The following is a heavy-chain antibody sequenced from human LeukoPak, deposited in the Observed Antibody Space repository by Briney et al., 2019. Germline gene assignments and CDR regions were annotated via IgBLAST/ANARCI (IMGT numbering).Heavy chain of an antibody. CDR3: AKQRRYFDWSTGGFDY. J-gene: IGHJ4*02. Sequence: GGSQRLSCAASGFTFSSYGMHWVRQAPGKGLEWVAVISYDGSNKYYADSVKGRFTISRDYSKNTLYLQMNSLRAEDTAAYYCAKQRRYFDWSTGGFDYWGQGTLVTVSS. D-gene: IGHD3-9*01. CDR2: ISYDGSNK. CDR1: GFTFSSYG. V-gene: IGHV3-30*18.